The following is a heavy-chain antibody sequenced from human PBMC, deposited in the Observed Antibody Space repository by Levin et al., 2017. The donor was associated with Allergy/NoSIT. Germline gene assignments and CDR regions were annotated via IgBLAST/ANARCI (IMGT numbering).Heavy chain of an antibody. V-gene: IGHV3-74*01. Sequence: QSGESLKISCAASGFTFSSYWMHWVRQAPGKGLVWVSRINIDGTTAQCADSVKGRFTVSRDNAKNTLYLQMNSLGAEDTAVYYCARDLVAGSGSQDYWGQGTLVTVSS. CDR1: GFTFSSYW. J-gene: IGHJ4*02. CDR2: INIDGTTA. CDR3: ARDLVAGSGSQDY. D-gene: IGHD3-10*01.